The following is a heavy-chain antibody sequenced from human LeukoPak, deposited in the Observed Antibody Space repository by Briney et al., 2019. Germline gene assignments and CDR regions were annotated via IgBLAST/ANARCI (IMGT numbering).Heavy chain of an antibody. CDR3: ARRSSGWYSGAFDI. Sequence: GASVKVSCKASGYTFTSYGISWVRQAPGQGLEWMGWISAYNGNTNYAQKLQGRVTMTTDTSTSTAYMELRSLRSDDTAVYYCARRSSGWYSGAFDIWGQGTMVTVSS. CDR2: ISAYNGNT. V-gene: IGHV1-18*01. CDR1: GYTFTSYG. J-gene: IGHJ3*02. D-gene: IGHD6-19*01.